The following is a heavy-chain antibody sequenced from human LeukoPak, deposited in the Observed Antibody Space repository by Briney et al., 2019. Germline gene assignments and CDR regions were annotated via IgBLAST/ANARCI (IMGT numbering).Heavy chain of an antibody. CDR3: ARWGLEYYYYGMDV. CDR2: ISAFNGNS. Sequence: GASVTDSRQASRYTFTSYGISSLRQAPSQGLQWMGWISAFNGNSNNAQKLQGRVTMTTDTSTSTAYMELRSLRSDDAAVYDCARWGLEYYYYGMDVWGQGTTVTVSS. V-gene: IGHV1-18*01. CDR1: RYTFTSYG. D-gene: IGHD1-26*01. J-gene: IGHJ6*02.